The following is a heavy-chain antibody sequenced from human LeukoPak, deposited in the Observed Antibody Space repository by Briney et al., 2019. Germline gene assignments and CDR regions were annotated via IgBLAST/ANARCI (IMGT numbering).Heavy chain of an antibody. Sequence: SETLSLTCTVSNDSISSGSFYWGWIRQHPGKGLEWIGYIYYSGKTYYNPSLKSRLSISVETSKNQFSLELMSVTAADTAVYYCARVWRFLTGPIDYWGQGNLVTVSS. CDR2: IYYSGKT. V-gene: IGHV4-31*03. CDR1: NDSISSGSFY. J-gene: IGHJ4*02. CDR3: ARVWRFLTGPIDY. D-gene: IGHD3-9*01.